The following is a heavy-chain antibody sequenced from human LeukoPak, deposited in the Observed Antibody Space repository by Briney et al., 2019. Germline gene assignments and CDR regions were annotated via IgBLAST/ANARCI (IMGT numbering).Heavy chain of an antibody. CDR2: ISAYNGNT. V-gene: IGHV1-18*01. CDR1: GYTFTSYG. Sequence: ASVKVSCKASGYTFTSYGISWVRQAPGQGLEGMGWISAYNGNTNYARKLQGRVTMTTDTSTSTAYMDLRNLRSDDTAVYYCARDRDYGGTRIDDYWGQGTLVTVSS. J-gene: IGHJ4*02. D-gene: IGHD4-23*01. CDR3: ARDRDYGGTRIDDY.